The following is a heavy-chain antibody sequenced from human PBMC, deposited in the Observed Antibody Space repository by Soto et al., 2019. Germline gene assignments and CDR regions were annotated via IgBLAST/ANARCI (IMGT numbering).Heavy chain of an antibody. V-gene: IGHV4-34*01. CDR2: INHSGST. D-gene: IGHD3-10*01. CDR1: GGSFSGYY. J-gene: IGHJ4*02. Sequence: QVQLQQWGAGLLKPSETLSLTCAVYGGSFSGYYWSWIRQPPGKGLEWIGEINHSGSTNYNPSLKSRVTISVDTSKNQFSLKLSSVTAADTAVYYCASVQSSSGLDYWGQGTLVTVSS. CDR3: ASVQSSSGLDY.